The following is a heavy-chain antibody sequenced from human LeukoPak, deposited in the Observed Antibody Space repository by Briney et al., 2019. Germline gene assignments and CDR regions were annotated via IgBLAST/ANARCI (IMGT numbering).Heavy chain of an antibody. CDR1: GGSFSGYY. V-gene: IGHV4-34*01. CDR2: INHSGST. D-gene: IGHD5-18*01. J-gene: IGHJ4*02. Sequence: SETLSLTCAVYGGSFSGYYWSWIRQPPGKGLGWIGEINHSGSTNYNPSLKSQVTISVDTSKNQFSLKLSSVTAADTAVYYCARGWPAAFGDSTMVMDYFDYWGQGTLVTVSS. CDR3: ARGWPAAFGDSTMVMDYFDY.